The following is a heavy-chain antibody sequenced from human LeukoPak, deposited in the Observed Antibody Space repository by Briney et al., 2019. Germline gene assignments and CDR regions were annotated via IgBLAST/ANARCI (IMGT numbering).Heavy chain of an antibody. CDR2: MNPNSGNT. V-gene: IGHV1-8*01. Sequence: ASVKVSCKASGYTFTSYDINWVRQATGQGLEWMGWMNPNSGNTGYAQKSQGRVTMTRNTSISTAYMELSSLKSEDTAVYYCAREYCSSTSCYRWDNWFDPWGQGTLVIVSS. J-gene: IGHJ5*02. CDR3: AREYCSSTSCYRWDNWFDP. D-gene: IGHD2-2*01. CDR1: GYTFTSYD.